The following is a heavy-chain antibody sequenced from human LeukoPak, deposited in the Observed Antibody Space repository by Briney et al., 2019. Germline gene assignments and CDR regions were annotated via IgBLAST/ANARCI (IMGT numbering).Heavy chain of an antibody. J-gene: IGHJ4*02. V-gene: IGHV3-23*01. CDR3: ARRRYSGSSQHFDY. D-gene: IGHD1-26*01. CDR2: FSGSGGST. Sequence: GGSLRLSCAASGFTFSSFAMSWVRQAPGKGLEWVSTFSGSGGSTYYADSVKGRFSISRDNSKNTLYLQMNSLRAEDTAVYYCARRRYSGSSQHFDYWGQGTLVTVSS. CDR1: GFTFSSFA.